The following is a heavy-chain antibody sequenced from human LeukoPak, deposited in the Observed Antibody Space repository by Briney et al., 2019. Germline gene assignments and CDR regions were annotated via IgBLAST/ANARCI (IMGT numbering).Heavy chain of an antibody. CDR2: IYTSGST. CDR3: ARVLKPGNWFDP. CDR1: GGSISSYY. Sequence: SETLSLTCTVSGGSISSYYWSWIRQPAGKGLEWIGRIYTSGSTNYNPSLKSRVTMSVDTSKNQFSRKLSSVTAADTAVYYCARVLKPGNWFDPWGQGTLVTVSS. V-gene: IGHV4-4*07. J-gene: IGHJ5*02. D-gene: IGHD2-8*02.